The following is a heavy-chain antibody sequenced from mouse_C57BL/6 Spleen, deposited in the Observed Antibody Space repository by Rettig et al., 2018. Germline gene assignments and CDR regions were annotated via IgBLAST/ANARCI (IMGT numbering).Heavy chain of an antibody. CDR2: IWRGGST. Sequence: YGVNWIRQSPGKGLEWLGVIWRGGSTAYNAPFMSRLSITKDNSKSQVFFKMNSLQADDTAIYYCAKLNEGFAYWGQGTLVVVSA. CDR3: AKLNEGFAY. CDR1: YG. V-gene: IGHV2-5*01. J-gene: IGHJ3*01.